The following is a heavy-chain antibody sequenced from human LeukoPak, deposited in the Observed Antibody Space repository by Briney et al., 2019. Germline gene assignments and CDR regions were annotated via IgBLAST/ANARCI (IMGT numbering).Heavy chain of an antibody. D-gene: IGHD2-15*01. J-gene: IGHJ3*02. Sequence: SETLSLTCTVSGGSITNSRYYWGWIRQPPGKGLEWIGNIYSSGSTYYSPSLKSRVTISVDTSTNQFSLKLSSVTAADAALYYCAKCYSFLDGFDIWGQGTMVSVSS. V-gene: IGHV4-39*01. CDR2: IYSSGST. CDR3: AKCYSFLDGFDI. CDR1: GGSITNSRYY.